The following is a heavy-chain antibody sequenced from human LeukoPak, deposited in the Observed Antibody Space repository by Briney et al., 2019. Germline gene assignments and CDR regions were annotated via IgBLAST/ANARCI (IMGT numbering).Heavy chain of an antibody. CDR3: ARDSKGYSSSWYNWFDP. Sequence: PSETLSLTCTVSGGSISSYYWSWIRQPAGKGLEWIGRIYTSGSTNYNPSLKSRVTMSVDTSKNQFSLKLSSVTAADTAVYYCARDSKGYSSSWYNWFDPWGQGTLVAVSS. J-gene: IGHJ5*02. CDR2: IYTSGST. V-gene: IGHV4-4*07. D-gene: IGHD6-13*01. CDR1: GGSISSYY.